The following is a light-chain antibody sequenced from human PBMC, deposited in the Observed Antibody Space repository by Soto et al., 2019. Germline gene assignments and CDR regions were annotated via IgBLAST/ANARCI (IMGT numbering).Light chain of an antibody. Sequence: DIQMTHSPSTLPASVGDRVTITCRASQTISSWLAWYQQKPGKAPDLLIYDASRLAGGVPSRFSGSESGKEFTLKIGSLQPDDFATYCCQQYYNYSTFGKGTKVDIX. CDR2: DAS. J-gene: IGKJ1*01. CDR1: QTISSW. V-gene: IGKV1-5*01. CDR3: QQYYNYST.